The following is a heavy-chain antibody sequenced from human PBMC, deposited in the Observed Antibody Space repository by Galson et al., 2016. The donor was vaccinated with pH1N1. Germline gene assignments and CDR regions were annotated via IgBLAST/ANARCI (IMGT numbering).Heavy chain of an antibody. CDR2: INQDGSRK. V-gene: IGHV3-7*01. J-gene: IGHJ4*02. D-gene: IGHD1-26*01. Sequence: SRRLSCAASGFIFSDYWMSWVRQAPGKGLEWVAKINQDGSRKYYVDSMKGRCTISRDNAEHSLSMQMNSLRVEDTALYYCATEDYYTSLYWGQGSLVTVSS. CDR3: ATEDYYTSLY. CDR1: GFIFSDYW.